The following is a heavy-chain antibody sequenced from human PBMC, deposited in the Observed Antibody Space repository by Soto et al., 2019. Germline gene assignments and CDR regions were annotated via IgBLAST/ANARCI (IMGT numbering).Heavy chain of an antibody. V-gene: IGHV1-69*13. CDR3: ARSQGSSGSTSDI. J-gene: IGHJ3*02. CDR2: IIPISGTA. CDR1: GGTFGSYA. Sequence: ASVKVSCKASGGTFGSYAISWVRQAPGQGLEWMGGIIPISGTANYAQKFQGRVTITAAESTSTAYMELSSLRSEDTAVYYCARSQGSSGSTSDIWGQGTMVTVSS. D-gene: IGHD3-22*01.